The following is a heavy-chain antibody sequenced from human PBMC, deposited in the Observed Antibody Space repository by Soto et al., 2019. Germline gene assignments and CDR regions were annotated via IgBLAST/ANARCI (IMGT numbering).Heavy chain of an antibody. CDR2: SSAKSGNT. J-gene: IGHJ4*02. D-gene: IGHD1-7*01. CDR3: TRAGASDWNYVSTSS. V-gene: IGHV1-18*04. CDR1: GYTFTTSG. Sequence: QLVQSGAEVKKPGSSVKVSCKASGYTFTTSGFNWVRQAPGQGLEWMGWSSAKSGNTNYAQKLHGRVTMTPDTSTSTVYMELKSLTSDDTAIYYCTRAGASDWNYVSTSSWGQGTLVTVSS.